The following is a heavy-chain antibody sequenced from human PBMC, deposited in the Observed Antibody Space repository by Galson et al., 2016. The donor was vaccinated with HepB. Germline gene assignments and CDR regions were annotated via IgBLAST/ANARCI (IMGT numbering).Heavy chain of an antibody. J-gene: IGHJ5*02. D-gene: IGHD3-10*01. CDR1: GFTFSSYG. Sequence: SLRLSCAGTGFTFSSYGMSWVRQAPGKGLEWVSVISALHNQIYYADSVRGRFTISRDKSKSRLSLQMSSLGAADTAMYYCVISVRGISTGPFDHWGQGTLVAVSS. V-gene: IGHV3-23*01. CDR2: ISALHNQI. CDR3: VISVRGISTGPFDH.